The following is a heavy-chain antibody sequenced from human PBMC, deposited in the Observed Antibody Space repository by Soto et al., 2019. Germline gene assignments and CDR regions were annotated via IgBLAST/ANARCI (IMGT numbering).Heavy chain of an antibody. CDR2: TYYRSKWYN. CDR3: TRARNNGPDGPLYYYGMDV. J-gene: IGHJ6*02. D-gene: IGHD1-1*01. CDR1: GDSVSSNSAA. Sequence: SQTLSLTCAISGDSVSSNSAAWNWIRQSPSRGLEWLGRTYYRSKWYNDYAVSVKSRITIKPDTSKNQFSLQLNSVTPEDTAVYYSTRARNNGPDGPLYYYGMDVWGQEPRVTASS. V-gene: IGHV6-1*01.